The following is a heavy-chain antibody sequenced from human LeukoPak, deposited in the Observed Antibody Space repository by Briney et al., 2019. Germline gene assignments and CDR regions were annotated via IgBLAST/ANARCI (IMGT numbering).Heavy chain of an antibody. D-gene: IGHD3-16*02. V-gene: IGHV3-74*01. CDR1: GFTFDDYG. CDR3: ARGGYHHGFDL. CDR2: VDNDGSDT. J-gene: IGHJ3*01. Sequence: GGSLRLSCAASGFTFDDYGMSWVRQGPGKGLVWVSRVDNDGSDTIYADSVKGRFTISRDNARNTLYLQTNSLRAEDTAVYFCARGGYHHGFDLWGQGTMVTVSS.